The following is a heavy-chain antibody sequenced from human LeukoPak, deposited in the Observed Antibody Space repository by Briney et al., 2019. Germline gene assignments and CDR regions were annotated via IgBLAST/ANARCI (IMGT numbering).Heavy chain of an antibody. CDR3: ATVPASGYPLEVDY. V-gene: IGHV3-21*01. D-gene: IGHD3-22*01. CDR1: GFTFSTYT. J-gene: IGHJ4*02. CDR2: ISSRGTYT. Sequence: GGSLRLSCAASGFTFSTYTVNWVRQAQGKGLQWVTSISSRGTYTFYADSVKGRFTSSRDNPKNSLYLQMDSLRAEATAVYYCATVPASGYPLEVDYWGQGTLVTVSS.